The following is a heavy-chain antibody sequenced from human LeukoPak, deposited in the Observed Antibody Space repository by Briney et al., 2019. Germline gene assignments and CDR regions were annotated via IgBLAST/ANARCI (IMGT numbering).Heavy chain of an antibody. CDR3: ASLEEGYCSSTSCYGDYYYGMDV. CDR2: INPNSGGT. CDR1: GYTFTGYY. V-gene: IGHV1-2*02. D-gene: IGHD2-2*01. Sequence: GASVKVSCKASGYTFTGYYTHWVRQAPGQGLEWMGWINPNSGGTNYAQKFQGRVTMTRDTSISTAYMELSRLRSDDTAVYYRASLEEGYCSSTSCYGDYYYGMDVWGQGTTVTVSS. J-gene: IGHJ6*02.